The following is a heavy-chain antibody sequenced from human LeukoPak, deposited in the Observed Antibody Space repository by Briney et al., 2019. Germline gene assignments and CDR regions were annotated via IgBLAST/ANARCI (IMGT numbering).Heavy chain of an antibody. CDR1: GGSFSGYY. Sequence: SETLSLTCAVYGGSFSGYYWSWIRQPPGKGLEWIGEINHSGSTNYNPSLKSRVTISVDTPKNQFSLKLSSVTAADTAVYYCARGGVVVTARFFYWGQGTLVTVSS. V-gene: IGHV4-34*01. CDR2: INHSGST. D-gene: IGHD2-21*02. CDR3: ARGGVVVTARFFY. J-gene: IGHJ4*02.